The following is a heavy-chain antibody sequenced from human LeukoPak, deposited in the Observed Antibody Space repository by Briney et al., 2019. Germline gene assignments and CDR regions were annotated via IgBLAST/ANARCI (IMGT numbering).Heavy chain of an antibody. CDR1: GGSFSGYY. V-gene: IGHV4-34*01. CDR3: ARGRGDYGSGSYYYYYYYYMDV. J-gene: IGHJ6*03. Sequence: TSETLSLTCAVYGGSFSGYYWSWIRQPPGKGLEWIGEINHSGSTNYNPSLKSRVTIPVDTSKNQFSLKLSSVTAADTAVYYCARGRGDYGSGSYYYYYYYYMDVWGKGTTVTVSS. CDR2: INHSGST. D-gene: IGHD3-10*01.